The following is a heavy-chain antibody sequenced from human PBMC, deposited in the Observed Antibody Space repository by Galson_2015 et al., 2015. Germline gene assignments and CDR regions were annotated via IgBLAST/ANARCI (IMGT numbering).Heavy chain of an antibody. CDR1: GGSISSTNSY. Sequence: SETLSLTCYVSGGSISSTNSYWGWLRQPPGKGPEWIGTVYYSGSMSYTGSTHHNPSLKPRVTISVDTSKNHFSLKVTSVTAADTAVYYCARHFEYNYGDWFDPWGPGTLVTVSS. CDR3: ARHFEYNYGDWFDP. CDR2: VYYSGSMSYTGST. D-gene: IGHD5-18*01. J-gene: IGHJ5*02. V-gene: IGHV4-39*02.